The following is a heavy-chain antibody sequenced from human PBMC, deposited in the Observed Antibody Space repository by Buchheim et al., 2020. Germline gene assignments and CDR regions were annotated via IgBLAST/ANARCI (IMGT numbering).Heavy chain of an antibody. CDR3: ANAPAAAGIY. Sequence: EVQLVESGGGLVQPGGSLRLSCAASGFTFSTHWMTWVRQAPGKGLEWLANIKPDGSQKHYVDSVKGRFTISRANAKNSTSLQMNSLRAEDTAVYYCANAPAAAGIYWGQG. D-gene: IGHD6-13*01. CDR1: GFTFSTHW. J-gene: IGHJ4*02. V-gene: IGHV3-7*01. CDR2: IKPDGSQK.